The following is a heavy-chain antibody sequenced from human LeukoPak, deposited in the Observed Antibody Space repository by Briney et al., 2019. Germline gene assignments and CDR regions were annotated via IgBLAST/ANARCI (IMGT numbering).Heavy chain of an antibody. J-gene: IGHJ5*02. CDR3: AKDTMTTSGWFDP. Sequence: PGGSLRLSCAASGFTFSSYAMGWVRQAPGKGLEWVSDISDSGASTWYADSVKGRFTISRDNSKNTVYLQMNSLRAEDTAVYYCAKDTMTTSGWFDPWGQGTLVTVSS. CDR2: ISDSGAST. CDR1: GFTFSSYA. D-gene: IGHD4-17*01. V-gene: IGHV3-23*01.